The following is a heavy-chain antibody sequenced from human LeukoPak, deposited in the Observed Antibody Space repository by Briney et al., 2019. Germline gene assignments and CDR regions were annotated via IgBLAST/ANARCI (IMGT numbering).Heavy chain of an antibody. CDR2: ISYDGSNK. J-gene: IGHJ1*01. V-gene: IGHV3-30*04. CDR1: GFSFSDSV. D-gene: IGHD6-19*01. Sequence: GGSLRLSCVASGFSFSDSVIHWVRQAPGKGLEWVAVISYDGSNKYYADSVKGRFTISRDNSKNTLYLQMNSLRAEDTAVYYCARESGSRGWSPNFQHWGQGTLVTVSS. CDR3: ARESGSRGWSPNFQH.